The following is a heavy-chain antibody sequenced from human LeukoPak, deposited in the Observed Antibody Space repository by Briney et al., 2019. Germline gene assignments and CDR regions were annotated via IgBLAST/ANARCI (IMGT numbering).Heavy chain of an antibody. CDR1: GGSISSYY. Sequence: SETLSLTCTVSGGSISSYYWSWIRQPAGKGLEWIGRIYTSGSTNYNPSLKSRVTMSVDTSKNQFSLKLSSVTAADTAVYYCAIGLRITMVRETHYWGQGTLVTVSS. CDR3: AIGLRITMVRETHY. V-gene: IGHV4-4*07. J-gene: IGHJ4*02. D-gene: IGHD3-10*01. CDR2: IYTSGST.